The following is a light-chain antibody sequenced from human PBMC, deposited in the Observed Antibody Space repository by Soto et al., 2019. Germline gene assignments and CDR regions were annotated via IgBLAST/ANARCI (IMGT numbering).Light chain of an antibody. V-gene: IGLV2-14*01. CDR2: EVS. CDR3: SSYISSSTFVV. CDR1: SRDVGGYNY. J-gene: IGLJ2*01. Sequence: QPVPTQPASVSGSPGQSITISCTGTSRDVGGYNYVSWHQQHPGKAPKVIITEVSNRPSGVSNRFSGSKSGNTASLTISGLQAEEEADYYCSSYISSSTFVVFGGGTKLTVL.